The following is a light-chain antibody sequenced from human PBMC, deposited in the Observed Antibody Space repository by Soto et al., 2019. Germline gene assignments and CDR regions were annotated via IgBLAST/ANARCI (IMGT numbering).Light chain of an antibody. Sequence: EIVLTQSPGTLSLSPGERATLSCRASQSVSSSYLAWYQQKPGQAPRLLIYGASSRATGIPDRFSGSGSGTDFTLTISRLEPEDFAVYYCQQYGSSPPTSQPRYTFGQGTKLEIK. CDR1: QSVSSSY. J-gene: IGKJ2*01. CDR3: QQYGSSPPTSQPRYT. V-gene: IGKV3-20*01. CDR2: GAS.